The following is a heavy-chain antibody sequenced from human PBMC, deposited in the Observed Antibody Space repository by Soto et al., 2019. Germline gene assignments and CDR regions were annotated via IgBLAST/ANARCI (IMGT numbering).Heavy chain of an antibody. Sequence: ASVKVSCKASGYTFTGYYIHWVRQAPGQGLEWMGWVNPNSGGTGYAQRFQGRVTMTRDTSINSVYMELSRLRSDDTATYYCARGNSGDDDEFDYWGQGTPVTVPS. CDR1: GYTFTGYY. CDR3: ARGNSGDDDEFDY. V-gene: IGHV1-2*02. CDR2: VNPNSGGT. D-gene: IGHD5-12*01. J-gene: IGHJ4*02.